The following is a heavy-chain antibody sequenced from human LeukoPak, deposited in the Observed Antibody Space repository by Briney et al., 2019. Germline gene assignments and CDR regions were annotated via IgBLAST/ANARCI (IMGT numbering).Heavy chain of an antibody. CDR1: GFTFSSYW. J-gene: IGHJ4*02. V-gene: IGHV3-74*01. Sequence: PGGSLRLSCAASGFTFSSYWMHWVRQAPGKGLVWVSHIKSDGSSTNYADSVKGRFTISRDNAKNTLYLQMHSLRAEDTAVYYCARDLTMGARGDYWGQGTLVTVSS. CDR3: ARDLTMGARGDY. D-gene: IGHD1-26*01. CDR2: IKSDGSST.